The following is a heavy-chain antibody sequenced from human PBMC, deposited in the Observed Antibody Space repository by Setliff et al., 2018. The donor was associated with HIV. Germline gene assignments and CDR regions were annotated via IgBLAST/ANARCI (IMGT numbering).Heavy chain of an antibody. CDR1: GFTFSSYW. D-gene: IGHD3-10*01. V-gene: IGHV3-74*01. CDR2: INSDGSST. Sequence: GGSLRLSCAASGFTFSSYWMHWVRQAPGKGLVWVSHINSDGSSTSYADSVKGRFTISRDNSKNTVYLQMNSLRAGDTAVYYCARDQGSRWFGPLDSWGQGTLVTSPQ. CDR3: ARDQGSRWFGPLDS. J-gene: IGHJ4*02.